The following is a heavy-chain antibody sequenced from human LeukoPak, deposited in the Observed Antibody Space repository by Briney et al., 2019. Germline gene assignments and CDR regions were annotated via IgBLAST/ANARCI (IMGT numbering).Heavy chain of an antibody. D-gene: IGHD3-10*01. V-gene: IGHV3-11*01. CDR3: ARDPSGANAFDI. CDR2: ISTSGSTI. J-gene: IGHJ3*02. CDR1: GFTFSGYY. Sequence: GGSLRLSCAASGFTFSGYYMSWIRQAPGKGLEWVSYISTSGSTIYYADSVKGRFTISRDNAKHSLYLQMNSLRAEDTAVYYCARDPSGANAFDIWGQGTMVTVSS.